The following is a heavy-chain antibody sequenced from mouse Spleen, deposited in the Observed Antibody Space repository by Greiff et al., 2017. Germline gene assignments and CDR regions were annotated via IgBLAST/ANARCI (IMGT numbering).Heavy chain of an antibody. Sequence: EVKVVESGGGLVQPGGSLRLSCATSGFTFTDYYMSWVRQPPGKALEWLGFIRNKANGYTTEYSASVKGRFTISRDNSQSILYLQMNTLRAEDSATYYCARDILRLLDYWGQGTTLTVSS. V-gene: IGHV7-3*02. CDR3: ARDILRLLDY. CDR1: GFTFTDYY. CDR2: IRNKANGYTT. J-gene: IGHJ2*01. D-gene: IGHD1-2*01.